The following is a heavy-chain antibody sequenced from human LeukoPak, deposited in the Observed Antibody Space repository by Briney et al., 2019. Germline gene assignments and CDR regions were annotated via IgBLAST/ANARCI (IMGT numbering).Heavy chain of an antibody. Sequence: GGSLRLSCAASEFTFGSFRMHWVRQAPGKGLVWVSQINSDGASTTYADSVRGRFTISRDSAKITLFLQMNSLRADDTAVYYCARGGAYGSLDYWGQGTLVTVSS. CDR1: EFTFGSFR. J-gene: IGHJ4*02. D-gene: IGHD3-10*01. CDR3: ARGGAYGSLDY. V-gene: IGHV3-74*01. CDR2: INSDGAST.